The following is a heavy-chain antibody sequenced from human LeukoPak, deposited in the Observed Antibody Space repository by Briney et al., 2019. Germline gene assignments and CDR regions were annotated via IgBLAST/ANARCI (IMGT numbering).Heavy chain of an antibody. CDR1: GFTFSETW. V-gene: IGHV3-7*01. Sequence: GGSLRLSCAASGFTFSETWMSWVRQAPGKGLEWVAAIEDDGGETDYVDSVKGRFTISRDNAKNSLYLQMNSLTAEDTAVYYCATYSNWVAGDVWGQGTTVSVSS. D-gene: IGHD7-27*01. CDR3: ATYSNWVAGDV. J-gene: IGHJ6*02. CDR2: IEDDGGET.